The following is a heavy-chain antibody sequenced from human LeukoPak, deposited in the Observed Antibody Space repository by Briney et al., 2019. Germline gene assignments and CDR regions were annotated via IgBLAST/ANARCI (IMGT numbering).Heavy chain of an antibody. D-gene: IGHD3-3*01. V-gene: IGHV3-23*01. Sequence: GGSLRLSCAASGFTFSSYAMSWVRQAPGKELEWVSAISGSGGSTYYADSVKGRFTISRDNSKNTLYLQMNSLRAEDTAVYYCAKDQAGIITILGVVIPDAFDIWGQGTMVTVSS. J-gene: IGHJ3*02. CDR2: ISGSGGST. CDR1: GFTFSSYA. CDR3: AKDQAGIITILGVVIPDAFDI.